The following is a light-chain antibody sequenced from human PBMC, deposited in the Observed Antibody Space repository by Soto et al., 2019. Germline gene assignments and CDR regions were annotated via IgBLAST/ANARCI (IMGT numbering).Light chain of an antibody. V-gene: IGKV3-11*01. CDR1: ESVTTY. CDR2: DVS. J-gene: IGKJ1*01. Sequence: EIVLPQSPATLSLSPGERGTLSCRASESVTTYLAWYQQKPGQAPRLLVYDVSNRATGIPARFSGSGSGTDFTLTISRLEPEDFAVYYCQQYGSSSWTFGQGTKVDIK. CDR3: QQYGSSSWT.